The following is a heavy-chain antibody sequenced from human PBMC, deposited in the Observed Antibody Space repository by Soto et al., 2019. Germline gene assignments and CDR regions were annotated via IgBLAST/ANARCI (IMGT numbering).Heavy chain of an antibody. CDR2: ISGSGAST. V-gene: IGHV3-23*01. CDR3: AKTTGVITVITSFDH. CDR1: GFTFNKYA. J-gene: IGHJ4*02. Sequence: GSLLLACLASGFTFNKYALAWVRQAPGKGLEWVSAISGSGASTYDADSVKVRFTISRDNSNNTLYLQMNSLRAEDTAVYYCAKTTGVITVITSFDHWGQGTQVTVYS. D-gene: IGHD7-27*01.